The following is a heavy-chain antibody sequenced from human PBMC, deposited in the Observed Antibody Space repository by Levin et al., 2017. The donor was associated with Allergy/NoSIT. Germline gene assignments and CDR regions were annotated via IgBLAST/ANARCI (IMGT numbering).Heavy chain of an antibody. CDR3: ATRLAVAGSASGQ. Sequence: LSLTCAASGFTFSSYAMSWVRQAPGKGLEWVSGISSSGGSTYYVDSAKGRFTISRDNSKNTLYLQMNSLRAEDTAVYYCATRLAVAGSASGQWGQGTLVTVSS. CDR2: ISSSGGST. D-gene: IGHD6-19*01. J-gene: IGHJ4*02. CDR1: GFTFSSYA. V-gene: IGHV3-23*01.